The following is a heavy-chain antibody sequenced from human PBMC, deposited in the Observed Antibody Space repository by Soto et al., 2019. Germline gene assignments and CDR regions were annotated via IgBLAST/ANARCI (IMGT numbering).Heavy chain of an antibody. J-gene: IGHJ4*01. CDR2: ISDDGKTQ. Sequence: QVKLVEFGGAVVQSGRSLRLSCTASSFRFSAYGMHWVRQAPGKGLEWVALISDDGKTQFFTESVEGRFTISRDNSRNTLYLQMNRLRPEDTAVYYCAKGGYKTGWPPFDHWGHGTRVTVST. CDR3: AKGGYKTGWPPFDH. CDR1: SFRFSAYG. D-gene: IGHD6-19*01. V-gene: IGHV3-30*18.